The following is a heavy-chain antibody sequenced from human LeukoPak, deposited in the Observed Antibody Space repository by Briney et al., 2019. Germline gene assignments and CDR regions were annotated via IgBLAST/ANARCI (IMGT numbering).Heavy chain of an antibody. V-gene: IGHV3-30*04. CDR3: AKQLGYCSDGSCYFPY. J-gene: IGHJ4*02. Sequence: GGSLRLSCVASGFTFSSYAMHWVRQAPGKGLEWVAVISYDGSNKYYADSVKGRFTISRDNSKSTLCLQMNSLRAEDTAVYYCAKQLGYCSDGSCYFPYWGQGTLVTVSS. CDR1: GFTFSSYA. D-gene: IGHD2-15*01. CDR2: ISYDGSNK.